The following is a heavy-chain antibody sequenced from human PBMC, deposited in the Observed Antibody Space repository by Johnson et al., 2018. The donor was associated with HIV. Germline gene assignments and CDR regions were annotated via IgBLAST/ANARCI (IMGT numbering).Heavy chain of an antibody. V-gene: IGHV3-7*05. CDR2: IKQDGTEK. CDR1: GFTFSTYW. Sequence: EVQLVESGGGLVQPGGSLRLSCAASGFTFSTYWMSWVRQAPGKGLEWVANIKQDGTEKYYVDSVKGRFTISRDNVKNSLYLQINSLRAEDTAVYFCARDPSLDAFDIWGQGTMVTVAS. CDR3: ARDPSLDAFDI. J-gene: IGHJ3*02.